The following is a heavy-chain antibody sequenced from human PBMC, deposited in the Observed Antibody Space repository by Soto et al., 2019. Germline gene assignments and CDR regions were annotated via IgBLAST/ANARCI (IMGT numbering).Heavy chain of an antibody. J-gene: IGHJ3*02. Sequence: ASVKVSCKASGYTFTSYGISWVRQAPGQGLEWMGWISAYNGNTNYAQKLQGRVTMTTDTSTSTAYMELRSLRSDDTAVYYCARDVKDIVVVPAAIWGYLHAFDICGHGTMVTVS. D-gene: IGHD2-2*01. V-gene: IGHV1-18*04. CDR3: ARDVKDIVVVPAAIWGYLHAFDI. CDR1: GYTFTSYG. CDR2: ISAYNGNT.